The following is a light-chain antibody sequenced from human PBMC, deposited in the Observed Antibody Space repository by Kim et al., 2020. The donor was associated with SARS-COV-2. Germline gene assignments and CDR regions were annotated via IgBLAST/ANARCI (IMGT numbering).Light chain of an antibody. CDR1: SRRSYD. Sequence: ALGQTVRNTCQGQSRRSYDATWYQQKPGQAPILVIYGKNNRPSGIPDRFSGSSSGNTASLTITGTQAGDEADYYCNSRDSNDNVVFGGGTKLTVL. V-gene: IGLV3-19*01. CDR3: NSRDSNDNVV. J-gene: IGLJ2*01. CDR2: GKN.